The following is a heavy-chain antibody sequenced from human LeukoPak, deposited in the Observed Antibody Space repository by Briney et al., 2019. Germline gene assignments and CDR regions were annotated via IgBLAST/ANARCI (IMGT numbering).Heavy chain of an antibody. CDR1: GGTFSSYT. Sequence: ASVKVSCKASGGTFSSYTISWVRQAPGQGLEWMGRIIPILGIANYAQKFQGRVTITADKSTSTAYMELSSLRSEDTAVYYCARDDARSGGYRYDILDYWGQGTLVTVSS. CDR2: IIPILGIA. V-gene: IGHV1-69*04. CDR3: ARDDARSGGYRYDILDY. D-gene: IGHD2-15*01. J-gene: IGHJ4*02.